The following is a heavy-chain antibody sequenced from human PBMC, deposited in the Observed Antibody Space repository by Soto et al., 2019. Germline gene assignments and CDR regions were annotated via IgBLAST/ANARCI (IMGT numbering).Heavy chain of an antibody. D-gene: IGHD3-3*01. CDR2: IYYSGST. CDR1: GGSISSYY. J-gene: IGHJ6*02. V-gene: IGHV4-59*01. Sequence: SETLSLTCTVSGGSISSYYWSWIRQPPGEGLEWIGYIYYSGSTNYNPSLKSRVTISVDTSKNQFSLKLSSVTAADTAVYYCARVERFNDFWSGYYTVRDYYYGMDVWGQGTMVTVSS. CDR3: ARVERFNDFWSGYYTVRDYYYGMDV.